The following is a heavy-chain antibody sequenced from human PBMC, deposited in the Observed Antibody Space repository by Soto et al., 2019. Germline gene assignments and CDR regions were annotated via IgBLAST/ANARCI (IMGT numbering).Heavy chain of an antibody. D-gene: IGHD2-2*01. Sequence: GGSLRLSCAASGFTFSSYSMNWVRQAPGKGLEWVSSISSSSSYIYYADSVKGRFTISRDNAKNSLYLQMNSLRAEDTAVYYCARDSVVPAAQYAPFDYWGQGTLVTVSS. CDR2: ISSSSSYI. CDR1: GFTFSSYS. J-gene: IGHJ4*02. CDR3: ARDSVVPAAQYAPFDY. V-gene: IGHV3-21*01.